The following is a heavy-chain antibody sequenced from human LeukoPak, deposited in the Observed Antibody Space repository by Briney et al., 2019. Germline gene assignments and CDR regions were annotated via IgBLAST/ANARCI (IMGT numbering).Heavy chain of an antibody. CDR1: GFSLSTSGMC. V-gene: IGHV2-70*11. CDR3: ARILSHSSGWSYYYGVDV. CDR2: IDWDDDK. Sequence: SGPALVKPTQTLTLTCTFSGFSLSTSGMCVSWIRQPPGKALEWLARIDWDDDKYYSTSLKTRLTISKDTSKNQVVLTMTNMDPVDTATYYCARILSHSSGWSYYYGVDVWGQGTTVTVSS. D-gene: IGHD6-19*01. J-gene: IGHJ6*02.